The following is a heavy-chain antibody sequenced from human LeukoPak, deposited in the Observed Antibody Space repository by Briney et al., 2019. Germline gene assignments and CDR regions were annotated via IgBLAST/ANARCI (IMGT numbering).Heavy chain of an antibody. J-gene: IGHJ6*02. Sequence: SETLSLTCAVYGGSFSGYYWSWIRQPPGRGLEWIGEINHSGSTNYNPSLKSRVTISVNTSKNQFSLKLSSVTAADTAVYYCARDFGYGVYSTPMDVWGQGTTVTVSS. D-gene: IGHD4-17*01. CDR3: ARDFGYGVYSTPMDV. V-gene: IGHV4-34*01. CDR1: GGSFSGYY. CDR2: INHSGST.